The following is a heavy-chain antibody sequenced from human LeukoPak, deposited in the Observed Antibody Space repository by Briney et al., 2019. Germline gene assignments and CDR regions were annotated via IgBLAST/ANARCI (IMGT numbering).Heavy chain of an antibody. CDR3: ARDLKSGSYGGW. V-gene: IGHV3-21*01. CDR2: ISSSSSYI. CDR1: GFTFSSYS. D-gene: IGHD1-26*01. J-gene: IGHJ4*02. Sequence: GGSLRLSCAASGFTFSSYSMNWVRQAPGKGLEWVSSISSSSSYIYYADSVKGRFTISRDNAKNSLYLQMNSLRAEDTAVHHCARDLKSGSYGGWWGQGTLVTVSS.